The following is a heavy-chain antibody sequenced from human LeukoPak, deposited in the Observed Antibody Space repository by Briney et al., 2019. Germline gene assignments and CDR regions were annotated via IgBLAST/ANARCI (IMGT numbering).Heavy chain of an antibody. CDR2: IIPILGIA. V-gene: IGHV1-69*04. CDR1: GGTFSSYA. D-gene: IGHD3-10*01. CDR3: AKVALWFGERVYYFDY. J-gene: IGHJ4*02. Sequence: SVKVSCKASGGTFSSYAISWVRQAPGQGLEWMGRIIPILGIANYAQKFQGRVTITADKSTSTAYMELSSLRSEDTAVYYCAKVALWFGERVYYFDYWGQGTLVTVSS.